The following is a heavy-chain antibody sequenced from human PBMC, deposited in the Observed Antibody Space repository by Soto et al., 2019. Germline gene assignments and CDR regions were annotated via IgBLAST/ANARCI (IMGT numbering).Heavy chain of an antibody. CDR3: ARTRGWFPNIWGSYRNWFDP. CDR1: GYTFTSYD. V-gene: IGHV1-8*01. J-gene: IGHJ5*02. CDR2: MNPNSGNT. Sequence: GASVKVSCKASGYTFTSYDINWVRQATGQGLEWMGWMNPNSGNTGYAQKFQGRVTMTRNTSISTAYMELSSLRSEDTAVYYCARTRGWFPNIWGSYRNWFDPWGQGTLVTVSS. D-gene: IGHD3-16*02.